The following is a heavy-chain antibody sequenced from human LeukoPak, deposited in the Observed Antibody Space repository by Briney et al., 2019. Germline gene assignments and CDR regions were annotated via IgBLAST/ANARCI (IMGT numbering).Heavy chain of an antibody. CDR3: ARSTSTDFYYYVDV. Sequence: PSETLSLTCAVYGGSFSGYYWSWIRQPPGKGLEWIGEINHSGSTNYNPSLKSRVTISVDTSKNQFSLKLSSVTAADTGVYYCARSTSTDFYYYVDVWGKGTTVTVSS. V-gene: IGHV4-34*01. D-gene: IGHD4-17*01. J-gene: IGHJ6*03. CDR1: GGSFSGYY. CDR2: INHSGST.